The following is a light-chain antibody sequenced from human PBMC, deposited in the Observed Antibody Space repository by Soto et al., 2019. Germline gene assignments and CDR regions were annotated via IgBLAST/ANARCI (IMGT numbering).Light chain of an antibody. CDR2: DAF. CDR3: QQYDKLPLT. CDR1: QDINSD. V-gene: IGKV1-33*01. J-gene: IGKJ4*01. Sequence: DIQMTQSPSSLSASVGDRVTITCQASQDINSDLAWYQQKPGKAPKFLIFDAFNLEAGVPSRFSGSGSGTDFTFTIRTLQPEDVATYYCQQYDKLPLTFGGGTKVDIK.